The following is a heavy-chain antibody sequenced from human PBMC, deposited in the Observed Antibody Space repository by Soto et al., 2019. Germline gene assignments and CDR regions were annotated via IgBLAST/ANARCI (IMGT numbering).Heavy chain of an antibody. D-gene: IGHD2-15*01. Sequence: SVRVACKATGYTVTGYVMHGVRQAHGQRLEWMGWINAGNGNTKYSQKFQGRVTITADESTTTAYMELTRLKSEDTAVYYCARAKDRQQLGGNYHHGIDVWGQATTVTVSS. CDR1: GYTVTGYV. CDR2: INAGNGNT. CDR3: ARAKDRQQLGGNYHHGIDV. V-gene: IGHV1-3*01. J-gene: IGHJ6*02.